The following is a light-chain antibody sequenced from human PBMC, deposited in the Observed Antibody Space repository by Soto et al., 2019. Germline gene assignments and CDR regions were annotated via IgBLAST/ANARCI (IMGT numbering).Light chain of an antibody. Sequence: EIVLTQSPGTLSLSPGERATLSCRTSQSVRSSVLAWYQQRPGQAPRLLIYEASSRATGIPDRFSGSGSGTDFTLTISRLEPEDFAVYYCQQYDSSLWTFGQGTKVDI. CDR2: EAS. V-gene: IGKV3-20*01. CDR1: QSVRSSV. CDR3: QQYDSSLWT. J-gene: IGKJ1*01.